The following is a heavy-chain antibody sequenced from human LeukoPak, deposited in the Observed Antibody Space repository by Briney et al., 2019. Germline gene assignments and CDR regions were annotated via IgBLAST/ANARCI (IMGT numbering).Heavy chain of an antibody. CDR3: AKEEWIQLWLPTEYYYYMDV. J-gene: IGHJ6*03. Sequence: GSLLLSCAASGFTFSSYAMSWGRQAPGKGLEWVSAISGSGGSTYYADSRKGRFTISRDNSKNTLYLQMNSLRAEDTAVYYCAKEEWIQLWLPTEYYYYMDVWGKGTTVTVSS. D-gene: IGHD5-18*01. V-gene: IGHV3-23*01. CDR1: GFTFSSYA. CDR2: ISGSGGST.